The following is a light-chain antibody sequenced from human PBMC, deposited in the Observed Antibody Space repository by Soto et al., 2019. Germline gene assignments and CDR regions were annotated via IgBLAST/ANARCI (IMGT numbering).Light chain of an antibody. Sequence: DIVMTQSPLSLPVTPGEPASISCRSSQSLLNTNAYYYLDWYLQRPGQSPQLLIYLASTRASGVPDRFSGSGSVTDYTLKISRGEAEDVVVYYCMQALQTPYTFGQGTKLEIK. J-gene: IGKJ2*01. CDR1: QSLLNTNAYYY. CDR3: MQALQTPYT. V-gene: IGKV2-28*01. CDR2: LAS.